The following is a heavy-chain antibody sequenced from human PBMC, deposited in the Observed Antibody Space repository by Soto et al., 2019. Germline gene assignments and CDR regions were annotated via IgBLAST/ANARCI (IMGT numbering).Heavy chain of an antibody. CDR1: GFTFSSYW. V-gene: IGHV3-74*01. D-gene: IGHD6-19*01. Sequence: LRLSCAASGFTFSSYWMHWVRQAPGKGLVWVSRINSDGSSTSYADSVKGRFTISRDNAKNTLYLQMNSLRAEDTAVYYCARYSSGWNAFDYWGQGTLLTVSS. CDR2: INSDGSST. J-gene: IGHJ4*02. CDR3: ARYSSGWNAFDY.